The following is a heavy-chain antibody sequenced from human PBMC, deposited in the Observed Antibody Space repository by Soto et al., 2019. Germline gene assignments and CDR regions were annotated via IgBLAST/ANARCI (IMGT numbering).Heavy chain of an antibody. V-gene: IGHV3-53*01. CDR1: GFTVGNNY. CDR2: MYSGGGT. Sequence: EVHLVESGGGLIQPGGSLRLSCAASGFTVGNNYMNWVRQAPGKGLEWVSIMYSGGGTYYADSVKGRFTISRDSSKNTLYLQLNSLRAEDTAMYYCTTSPSVGVWGPGNRVTVSS. D-gene: IGHD3-3*01. CDR3: TTSPSVGV. J-gene: IGHJ6*02.